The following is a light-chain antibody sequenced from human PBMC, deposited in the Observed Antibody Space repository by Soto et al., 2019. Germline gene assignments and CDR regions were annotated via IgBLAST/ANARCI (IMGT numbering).Light chain of an antibody. Sequence: DIVLTQSLLSLPVTPGEPASISCRSSQSLLHTNGYNYLDWYLQKPGQSPRLLIYLASSRASGVPDRFSGSGSGTDFTLKISRVEAEDVGVYYCMQALQTPQLTFGGGTKVEIK. CDR2: LAS. J-gene: IGKJ4*01. CDR3: MQALQTPQLT. CDR1: QSLLHTNGYNY. V-gene: IGKV2-28*01.